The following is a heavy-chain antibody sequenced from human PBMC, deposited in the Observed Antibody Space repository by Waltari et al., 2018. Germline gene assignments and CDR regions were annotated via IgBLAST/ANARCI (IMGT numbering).Heavy chain of an antibody. J-gene: IGHJ3*02. V-gene: IGHV1-2*02. CDR1: GYTFSDYS. CDR2: IKPNSGGT. D-gene: IGHD3-3*02. Sequence: QVQLLQSGAAVKKPGALVQASCKTSGYTFSDYSVHWVRQAPGQGLEWMGWIKPNSGGTNYAQKFQGRVTMTRDTSSSTAYMDLSRLTSDDTAVYFCARLRHWPEGNAFDMWGQGTMVIVSS. CDR3: ARLRHWPEGNAFDM.